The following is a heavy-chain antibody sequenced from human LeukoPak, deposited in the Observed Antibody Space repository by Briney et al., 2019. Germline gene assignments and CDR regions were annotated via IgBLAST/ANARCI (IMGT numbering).Heavy chain of an antibody. CDR1: GFTFSNSW. CDR2: MNSDGTIT. Sequence: GGSLRLSCAASGFTFSNSWMHWVRQIPGKGLVWVSRMNSDGTITTYADSVKGRFTISRDNDKNTLYLQMNSLRAEDTAVYYCARADHYGSGTGTFDYWGQGTQVTVSS. D-gene: IGHD3-10*01. V-gene: IGHV3-74*01. J-gene: IGHJ4*02. CDR3: ARADHYGSGTGTFDY.